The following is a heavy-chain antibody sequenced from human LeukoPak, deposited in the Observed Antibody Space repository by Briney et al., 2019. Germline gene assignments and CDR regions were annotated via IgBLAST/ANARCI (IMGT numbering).Heavy chain of an antibody. J-gene: IGHJ4*02. CDR1: GGSISSTNNY. V-gene: IGHV4-39*01. CDR2: IYYSGST. D-gene: IGHD2-2*01. CDR3: ARTRGRCGKTSCYFPGFDY. Sequence: SETLSLTCTVSGGSISSTNNYWGWLRQPPGKGLEWIGSIYYSGSTYYNSSLKSRVTISVDMSKNQLSLKLRSVTAADTAVYYCARTRGRCGKTSCYFPGFDYWGQGTLVTVSS.